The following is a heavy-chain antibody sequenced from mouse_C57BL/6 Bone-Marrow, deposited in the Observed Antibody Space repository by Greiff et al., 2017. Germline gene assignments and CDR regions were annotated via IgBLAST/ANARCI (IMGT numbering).Heavy chain of an antibody. D-gene: IGHD1-1*02. CDR2: ISNLAYSI. CDR3: ARRADYGPDAMDY. CDR1: GFTFSDYG. Sequence: DVQRVESGGGLVQPGGSLKLSCAASGFTFSDYGMAWVRQAPRKGPEWVAFISNLAYSIYYADTVTGRFTISRENAKNTLYLEMSSLRSEETAMYYCARRADYGPDAMDYWGQGTSVTVSS. J-gene: IGHJ4*01. V-gene: IGHV5-15*04.